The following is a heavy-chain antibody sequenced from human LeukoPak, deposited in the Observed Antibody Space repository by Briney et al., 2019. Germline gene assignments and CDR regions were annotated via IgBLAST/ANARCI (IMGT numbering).Heavy chain of an antibody. V-gene: IGHV4-59*01. CDR2: IYYSGST. Sequence: IXXXYXXWXRQPPGKGLEWIGYIYYSGSTNYNPSLKSRVTISVDTSKNQFSLKLSSVTAADTAVYYCARVPSYDFWSGYLRTPNYYYYYMDVWGKGTTVTVSS. CDR1: IXXXY. D-gene: IGHD3-3*01. CDR3: ARVPSYDFWSGYLRTPNYYYYYMDV. J-gene: IGHJ6*03.